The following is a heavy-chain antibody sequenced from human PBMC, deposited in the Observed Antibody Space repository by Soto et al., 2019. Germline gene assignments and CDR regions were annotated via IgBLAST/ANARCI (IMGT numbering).Heavy chain of an antibody. CDR1: GFTFSSYA. J-gene: IGHJ6*02. CDR3: AKESDSSGYLGYYGMDV. CDR2: ISYDGSNK. V-gene: IGHV3-30-3*01. Sequence: GSLRLSCAASGFTFSSYAMHWVRQAPGKGLEWVAVISYDGSNKYYADSVKGRSTISRDNSKNTLYLQMNSLRAEDTAVYYCAKESDSSGYLGYYGMDVWGQGTTVTVSS. D-gene: IGHD3-22*01.